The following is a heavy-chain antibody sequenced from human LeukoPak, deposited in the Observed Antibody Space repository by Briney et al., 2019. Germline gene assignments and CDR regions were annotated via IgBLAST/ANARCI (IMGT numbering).Heavy chain of an antibody. Sequence: GASVKVSCKTSGYAFSDYYIRWVHQAPGKGLQWMGRIDPEDGATSFAGNFQGRVTMTADTSTDTAYMELSNLKFEDTAIYYCASAVGGAFDYWGQGTLVTVS. CDR1: GYAFSDYY. D-gene: IGHD6-19*01. V-gene: IGHV1-69-2*01. CDR2: IDPEDGAT. J-gene: IGHJ4*02. CDR3: ASAVGGAFDY.